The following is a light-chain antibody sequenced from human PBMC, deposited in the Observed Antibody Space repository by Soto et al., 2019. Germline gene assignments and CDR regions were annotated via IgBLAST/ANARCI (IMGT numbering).Light chain of an antibody. Sequence: DIQMTQSPSTLSASVGDRVTVTCRASQSISSWLAWYQQKPGKAPKLLIYDASSLESGVPSRYSGSGSGTEFTLTISSLQPDDVATYYRQQYNSYSLTFGGGTKTEIK. CDR3: QQYNSYSLT. J-gene: IGKJ4*01. CDR2: DAS. CDR1: QSISSW. V-gene: IGKV1-5*01.